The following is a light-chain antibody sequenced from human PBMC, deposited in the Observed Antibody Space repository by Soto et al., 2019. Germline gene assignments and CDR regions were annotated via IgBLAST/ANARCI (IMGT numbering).Light chain of an antibody. V-gene: IGKV1-12*01. CDR3: QQADSFPLS. J-gene: IGKJ4*01. Sequence: DIQMTQSPSSVSASIGDRVTISCRASQSIYKWLVWYQQKPGKAPKHLIYAASSLQSGVPSRFSGSGYGTDFTLTISSLQPEDFATYYCQQADSFPLSCGGGTKVEI. CDR1: QSIYKW. CDR2: AAS.